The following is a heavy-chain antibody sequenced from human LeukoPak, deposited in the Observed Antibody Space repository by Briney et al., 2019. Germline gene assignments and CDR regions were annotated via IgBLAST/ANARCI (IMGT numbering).Heavy chain of an antibody. CDR3: AIPIREYSYGYRDY. V-gene: IGHV3-23*01. D-gene: IGHD5-18*01. J-gene: IGHJ4*02. CDR2: ISGSGGST. CDR1: GFTFSRYA. Sequence: GGSLRLSCAASGFTFSRYAMSWVRQAPGKGLEWVSGISGSGGSTYYADSVKGRFTISRDNSKNTLYVQMNSLRAEDTAVYYCAIPIREYSYGYRDYWGQGTLVTVSS.